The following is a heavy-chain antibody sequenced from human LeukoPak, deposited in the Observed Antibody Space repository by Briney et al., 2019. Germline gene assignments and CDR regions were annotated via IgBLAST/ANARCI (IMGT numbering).Heavy chain of an antibody. CDR2: VHLDGRT. D-gene: IGHD3-9*01. Sequence: NPSETLSLTCGVSGGSVINTNWWTWVRQPPGKGLGWIGEVHLDGRTNYNPSLESRLTMSVDVSENQVSLKLTSVTAADTAVYYCAREGGFDRPLDYSGQGTLVTVSS. V-gene: IGHV4-4*02. CDR1: GGSVINTNW. J-gene: IGHJ4*02. CDR3: AREGGFDRPLDY.